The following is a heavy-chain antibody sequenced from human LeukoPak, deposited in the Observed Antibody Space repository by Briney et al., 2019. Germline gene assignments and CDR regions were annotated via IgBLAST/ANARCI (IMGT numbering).Heavy chain of an antibody. J-gene: IGHJ3*02. V-gene: IGHV4-31*03. Sequence: SQTLSLTCTVPGGSISSGGYYWSWIRQHPGKGLEWIGYIYYSGSTYYNPSLKSRVTISVDTSKNQFSLKLSSVTAADTAVYYCASYYDILTGYYPGPAFDIWGQGTMVTVSS. CDR3: ASYYDILTGYYPGPAFDI. CDR2: IYYSGST. CDR1: GGSISSGGYY. D-gene: IGHD3-9*01.